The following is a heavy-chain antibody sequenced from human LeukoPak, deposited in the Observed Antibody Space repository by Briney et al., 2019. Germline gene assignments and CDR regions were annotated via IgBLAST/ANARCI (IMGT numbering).Heavy chain of an antibody. CDR1: GFTFSTYN. D-gene: IGHD3-3*01. Sequence: GGSLRLSCAASGFTFSTYNIHWVRQAPGKGLEGVSYISDSSSTTYYADSLKGRFTISRDNAKNPLYLQMNSLRAEDTAVYYCARDRGDFWSGYYTNYFDYWGQGTLVTVSS. CDR2: ISDSSSTT. CDR3: ARDRGDFWSGYYTNYFDY. J-gene: IGHJ4*02. V-gene: IGHV3-48*01.